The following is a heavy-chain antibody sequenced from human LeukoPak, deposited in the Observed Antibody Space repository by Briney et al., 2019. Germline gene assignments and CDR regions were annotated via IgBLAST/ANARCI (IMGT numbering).Heavy chain of an antibody. CDR3: ARALGYCSGGSCTRGYNWFDP. CDR1: GGSISSSDYY. J-gene: IGHJ5*02. D-gene: IGHD2-15*01. CDR2: IYYGGST. Sequence: SETLSLTCTVSGGSISSSDYYWGWIRQPPGKGLEWIGSIYYGGSTYYNPSLKSRVTISVDASMNQFSLKLSFVTTADTAVYYCARALGYCSGGSCTRGYNWFDPWGQGTLVTVPS. V-gene: IGHV4-39*01.